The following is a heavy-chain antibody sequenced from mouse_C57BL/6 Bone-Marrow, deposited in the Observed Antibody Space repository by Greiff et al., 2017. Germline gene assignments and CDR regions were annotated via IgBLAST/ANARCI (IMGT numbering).Heavy chain of an antibody. CDR3: ARGDSFDY. V-gene: IGHV1-50*01. CDR1: GYTFTSYW. J-gene: IGHJ2*01. CDR2: IDPSDSYS. Sequence: QVQLQQPGAELVKPGASVKLSCKASGYTFTSYWMQWVKQRPGQGLEWIGEIDPSDSYSNYNQKFKGKATLTVDTSSSTAYMQRSSLTSEDSAVYYCARGDSFDYWGQGTTLTVSS.